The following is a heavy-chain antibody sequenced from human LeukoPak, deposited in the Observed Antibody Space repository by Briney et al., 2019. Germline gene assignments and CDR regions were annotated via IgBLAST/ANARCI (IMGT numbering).Heavy chain of an antibody. Sequence: GRSLRLSCPGSGFTFDDYAMHWVRQTPGKGLEWVSGISWNSGNIAYADFVGGRFTISRDNAKNSLSLQMNSLSDEDTAVYYCAKDAYGGATFFYYMDVWGKGTTVTVSS. J-gene: IGHJ6*03. CDR2: ISWNSGNI. V-gene: IGHV3-9*01. CDR3: AKDAYGGATFFYYMDV. CDR1: GFTFDDYA. D-gene: IGHD2/OR15-2a*01.